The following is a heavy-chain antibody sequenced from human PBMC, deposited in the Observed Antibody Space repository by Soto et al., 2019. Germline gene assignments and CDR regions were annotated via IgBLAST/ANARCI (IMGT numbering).Heavy chain of an antibody. V-gene: IGHV1-69*01. D-gene: IGHD6-19*01. CDR2: IIPIFGTA. Sequence: QVQLVQSGAEVKKPGSSVKVSCKASGGTFSSYAISWVRQAPGQGLEWMGGIIPIFGTANYAQKFQGRVTXXXXXXXXXXXXXXXXXXXXDTAVYYCARCIAVAACWFDPWGQGTLVTVSS. J-gene: IGHJ5*02. CDR1: GGTFSSYA. CDR3: ARCIAVAACWFDP.